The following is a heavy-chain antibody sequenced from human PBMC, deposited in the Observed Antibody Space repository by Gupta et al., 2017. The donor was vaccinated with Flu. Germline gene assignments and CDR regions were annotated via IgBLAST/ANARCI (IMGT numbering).Heavy chain of an antibody. D-gene: IGHD3-16*01. Sequence: APGKGLEWVAAISGSGGSTYYADSVKGRFTISRDNSKNTLYLQMNSLRAEDTAVYYCAKDCWPGGGTYGMDVWGQGTTVTVSS. V-gene: IGHV3-23*01. CDR2: ISGSGGST. J-gene: IGHJ6*02. CDR3: AKDCWPGGGTYGMDV.